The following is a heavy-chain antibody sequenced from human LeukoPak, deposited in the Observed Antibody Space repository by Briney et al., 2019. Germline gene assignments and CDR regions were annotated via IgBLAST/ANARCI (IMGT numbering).Heavy chain of an antibody. CDR1: GYSISSGYY. Sequence: SETLSLTCVVSGYSISSGYYWGWIRPPPGKGLEWIGSIYRSGSTYYNPSLKSRVTISVDTSKNQFSLKLTSVTAADTAVYSCARHLQGGISPWIFDYWGQGTLITVSS. D-gene: IGHD1-1*01. CDR2: IYRSGST. V-gene: IGHV4-38-2*01. J-gene: IGHJ4*02. CDR3: ARHLQGGISPWIFDY.